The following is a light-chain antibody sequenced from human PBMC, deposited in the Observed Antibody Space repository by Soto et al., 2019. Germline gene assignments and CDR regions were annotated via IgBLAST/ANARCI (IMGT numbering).Light chain of an antibody. CDR1: ESVSTH. CDR3: HQRSNWPIP. Sequence: TQSPATLSLAPGERVTLSCRASESVSTHLAWYQQRAGHAPSLLIYAPSNRDTRFPARFSGSGSGTDFTLTIRSLQPDDFAVYYCHQRSNWPIPFGQGTRLEIK. CDR2: APS. J-gene: IGKJ5*01. V-gene: IGKV3-11*01.